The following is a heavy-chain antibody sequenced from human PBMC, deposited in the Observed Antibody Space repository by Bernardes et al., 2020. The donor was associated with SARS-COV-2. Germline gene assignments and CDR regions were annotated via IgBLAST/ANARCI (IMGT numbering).Heavy chain of an antibody. CDR3: ARGPGGWGRPHYYYGMDV. CDR2: INPNSGGT. Sequence: ASVKVSCKASGYTFTGYYMHWVRQAPGQGLEWMGWINPNSGGTNYAQKFQGRVTMTRDTSISTAYMELSRLRSDDTAVYYCARGPGGWGRPHYYYGMDVWGQGTTVTVSS. J-gene: IGHJ6*02. CDR1: GYTFTGYY. D-gene: IGHD3-16*01. V-gene: IGHV1-2*02.